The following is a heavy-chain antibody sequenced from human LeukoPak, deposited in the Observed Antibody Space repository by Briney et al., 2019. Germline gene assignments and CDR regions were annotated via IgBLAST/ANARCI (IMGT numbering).Heavy chain of an antibody. J-gene: IGHJ5*02. CDR1: GGTFSSYA. CDR2: IIPILGIA. D-gene: IGHD3-10*01. Sequence: ASVKVSCKASGGTFSSYAISWVRQAPGQGLEWMGRIIPILGIANYAQKFQGRVTITADKSTSTAYMELSSLRSEDTAVYYCARDRVLMVRGRGRFDPWGQGTLVTVSS. V-gene: IGHV1-69*04. CDR3: ARDRVLMVRGRGRFDP.